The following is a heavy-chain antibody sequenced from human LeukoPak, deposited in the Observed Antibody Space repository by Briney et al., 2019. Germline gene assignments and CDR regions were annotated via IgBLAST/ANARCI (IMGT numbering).Heavy chain of an antibody. CDR2: ISWNSGSI. V-gene: IGHV3-9*01. CDR1: GFTFDDYA. CDR3: ARTIAVAGSSDY. Sequence: GGSLRLSCAASGFTFDDYAMHWVRQAPGKGLEWVSGISWNSGSIGYADSVKGRFTISRDNAKNSLYLQMNSLRAEDTALYYCARTIAVAGSSDYWGQGTLVTVSS. D-gene: IGHD6-19*01. J-gene: IGHJ4*02.